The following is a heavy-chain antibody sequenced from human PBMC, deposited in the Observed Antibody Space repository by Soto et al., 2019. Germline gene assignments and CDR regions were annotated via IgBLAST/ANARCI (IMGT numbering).Heavy chain of an antibody. Sequence: PGKSLKISCKGSGYSFTSYWIGWVRQMPGKGLEWMGIIYPGDSDTRYSPSFQGQVTISADKSISTAYLQWSSLKASDTAMYYCARLEYSSSSQDYYYGMDVWGQGTTVTVSS. J-gene: IGHJ6*02. CDR3: ARLEYSSSSQDYYYGMDV. CDR2: IYPGDSDT. D-gene: IGHD6-6*01. CDR1: GYSFTSYW. V-gene: IGHV5-51*03.